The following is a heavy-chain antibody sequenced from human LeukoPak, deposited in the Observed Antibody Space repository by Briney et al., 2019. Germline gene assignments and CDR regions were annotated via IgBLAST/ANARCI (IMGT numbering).Heavy chain of an antibody. CDR3: VRDNYDYGDYYFDY. CDR1: GFTFSSYA. V-gene: IGHV3-21*01. Sequence: PGGSLRLSCTASGFTFSSYAMNWVRQAPGQGLEWFSFISSGSRSIYYADSVKGRFTISRDNAKNSLHLQMNSLRAEDTAVYYCVRDNYDYGDYYFDYWGQGTLVTVSS. D-gene: IGHD4-17*01. CDR2: ISSGSRSI. J-gene: IGHJ4*02.